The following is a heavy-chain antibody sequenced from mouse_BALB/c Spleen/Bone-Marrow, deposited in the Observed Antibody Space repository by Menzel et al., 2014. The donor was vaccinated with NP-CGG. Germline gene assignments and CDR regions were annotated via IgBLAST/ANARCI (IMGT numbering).Heavy chain of an antibody. J-gene: IGHJ3*01. CDR1: GFTFSNYW. CDR2: IRLKSNNYAT. V-gene: IGHV6-6*02. Sequence: EVKLVEPGGGLVQPGGSMKLSCVASGFTFSNYWMNWVRQSPEKGLEWVAEIRLKSNNYATHYAESVKGRFTISRDDSKGSVYLQMNNLRAEDTGIYYCTTGFAYWGQGTLVTVSA. CDR3: TTGFAY.